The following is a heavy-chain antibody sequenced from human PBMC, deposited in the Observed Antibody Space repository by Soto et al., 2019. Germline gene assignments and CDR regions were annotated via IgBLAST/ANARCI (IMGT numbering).Heavy chain of an antibody. Sequence: EVQLAESGGGLVQPGGSLRLSCAASGFRFSLFWMSWVRQTPGKGLEWVANINEDGSEKFFADSVKGRFTISRDNAKKSLSLQMNSLTADDTAVYYWARTGWPQSSYYFDYWGQGTLVTVSS. V-gene: IGHV3-7*03. J-gene: IGHJ4*02. CDR3: ARTGWPQSSYYFDY. CDR1: GFRFSLFW. CDR2: INEDGSEK. D-gene: IGHD3-16*01.